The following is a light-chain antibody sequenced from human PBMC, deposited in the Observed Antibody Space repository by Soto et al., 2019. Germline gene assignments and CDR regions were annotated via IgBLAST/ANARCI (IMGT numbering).Light chain of an antibody. V-gene: IGKV4-1*01. CDR2: WAS. Sequence: DIVMTQSPDSLAVSLGERATINCKSSQSILYSSNNKNYLAWYQQKPGQPPKLLIYWASTRESGVPDRFSGSGSGTDFSLTISSLQAEDVAVYYCQQYYNTVTFGGVTTVEIK. J-gene: IGKJ4*01. CDR1: QSILYSSNNKNY. CDR3: QQYYNTVT.